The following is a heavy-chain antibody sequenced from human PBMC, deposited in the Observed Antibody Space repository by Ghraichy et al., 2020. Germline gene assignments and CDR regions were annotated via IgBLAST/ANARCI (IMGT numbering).Heavy chain of an antibody. Sequence: ASVKVSCKASGYTFTSYGISWVRQAPGQGLEWMGWISAYNGNTNYAQKLQGRVTMTTDTSTSTAYMELRSLRSDDTAVYYCARSLLPFGGVIVPFDYWGQGTLVTVSS. CDR1: GYTFTSYG. D-gene: IGHD3-16*02. CDR3: ARSLLPFGGVIVPFDY. J-gene: IGHJ4*02. CDR2: ISAYNGNT. V-gene: IGHV1-18*01.